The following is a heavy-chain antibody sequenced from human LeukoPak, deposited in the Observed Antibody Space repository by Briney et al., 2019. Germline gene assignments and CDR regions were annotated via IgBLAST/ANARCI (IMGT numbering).Heavy chain of an antibody. CDR1: GATSST. D-gene: IGHD2-2*01. J-gene: IGHJ5*02. Sequence: ASVKVSCKASGATSSTFSWVRQAPGQGLEGMGWIGSFKNFSFSARIFQDRITMATDTSGSTAYMELRSLRSDDTAVYYCAFAGDTSTSRFDPWGQGTLVTVSS. CDR3: AFAGDTSTSRFDP. CDR2: IGSFKNFS. V-gene: IGHV1-18*01.